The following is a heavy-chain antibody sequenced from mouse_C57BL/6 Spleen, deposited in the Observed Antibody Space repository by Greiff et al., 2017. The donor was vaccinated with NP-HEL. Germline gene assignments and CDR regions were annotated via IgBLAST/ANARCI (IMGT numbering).Heavy chain of an antibody. J-gene: IGHJ2*01. Sequence: VQLQQSGPELVKPGASVKISCKASGYAFSSSWMNWVKQRPGKGLEWIGRIYPGDGDTNYNGKFKGKATLTADKSSSTAYMQLSSLTSEDSAVYFCARSYYGSSGDYFDYWGQGTTLTVSS. D-gene: IGHD1-1*01. CDR3: ARSYYGSSGDYFDY. CDR2: IYPGDGDT. CDR1: GYAFSSSW. V-gene: IGHV1-82*01.